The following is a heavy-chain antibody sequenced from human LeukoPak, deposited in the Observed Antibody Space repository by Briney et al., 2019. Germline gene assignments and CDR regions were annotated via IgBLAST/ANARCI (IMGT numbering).Heavy chain of an antibody. CDR3: VRYDSSGYYFDY. J-gene: IGHJ4*02. Sequence: SETLSLTCTVSGGSISSYYWSWIRQPPGKGLEWIGYIYYSGSTNYNPSLKSRVTISVDTSKNQFSLKLSSVTAADTAVYYCVRYDSSGYYFDYWGQGTLVTVSS. V-gene: IGHV4-59*12. CDR1: GGSISSYY. CDR2: IYYSGST. D-gene: IGHD3-22*01.